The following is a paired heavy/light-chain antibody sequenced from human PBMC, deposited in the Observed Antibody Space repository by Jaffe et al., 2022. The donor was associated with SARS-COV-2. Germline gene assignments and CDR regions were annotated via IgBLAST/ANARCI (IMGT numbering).Heavy chain of an antibody. J-gene: IGHJ4*01. CDR2: ISYDGTNK. D-gene: IGHD3-10*01. CDR3: ARGGETMVRGINIPHFDH. Sequence: QVQLVESGGGVVQPGRSLRLSCAASGFTFSRYAMHWVRQAPGKGLEWVALISYDGTNKYADSVKGRFTISRDNSKNTLYLQMNSLRPEDTAVYSCARGGETMVRGINIPHFDHWGQGTLVTVSS. CDR1: GFTFSRYA. V-gene: IGHV3-30*04.
Light chain of an antibody. Sequence: SYVLTQAPSLSVAPEETARITCGGNNILSKSVHWYQQKPGQAPVLVIYYDNDRPSGIPERFSGSNSGNTATLTISRVEAGDEADYYCQVWDGGSDHVVFGGGTKLTVL. CDR2: YDN. CDR1: NILSKS. CDR3: QVWDGGSDHVV. V-gene: IGLV3-21*04. J-gene: IGLJ2*01.